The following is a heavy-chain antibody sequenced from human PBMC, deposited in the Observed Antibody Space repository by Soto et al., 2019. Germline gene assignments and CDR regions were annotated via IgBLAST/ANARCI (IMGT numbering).Heavy chain of an antibody. V-gene: IGHV3-74*01. CDR2: IHSDGSST. J-gene: IGHJ3*01. Sequence: GGSLRLSCVASDFTFSYYWMHWVRQAPGKGLVWVSRIHSDGSSTTYADFVKGRFIISRDNARNTVDLQMNSVRVEDTAVYYCARGDRGAFDLWGQGTVVTVSS. CDR3: ARGDRGAFDL. D-gene: IGHD1-26*01. CDR1: DFTFSYYW.